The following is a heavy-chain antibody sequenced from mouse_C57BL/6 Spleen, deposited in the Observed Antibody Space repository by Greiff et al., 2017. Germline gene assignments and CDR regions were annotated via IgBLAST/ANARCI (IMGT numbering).Heavy chain of an antibody. D-gene: IGHD4-1*01. V-gene: IGHV1-22*01. CDR2: INPNNGGT. CDR1: GYTFTDYN. CDR3: ARELTGTRYYFDY. J-gene: IGHJ2*01. Sequence: VQLQQSGPELVKPGASVKMSCKASGYTFTDYNMHWVKQSHGKSLEWIGYINPNNGGTSYNQKFKGKATLTVNKSSSTAYMELRSLTSEDSAVYYWARELTGTRYYFDYWGQGTTLTVSS.